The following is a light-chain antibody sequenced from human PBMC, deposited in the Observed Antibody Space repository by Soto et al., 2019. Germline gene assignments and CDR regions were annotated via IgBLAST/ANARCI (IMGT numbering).Light chain of an antibody. J-gene: IGKJ1*01. CDR1: QSVSSN. Sequence: EIVMTQSPVTLSVSPGERATLSCRASQSVSSNLAWYQQKPGQAPRLLIYGASTRATGIPARFSGSGSGTVFTPTISSLQSEDFAVYYCQHYDNWPRTFGQGTKVEIK. CDR2: GAS. CDR3: QHYDNWPRT. V-gene: IGKV3-15*01.